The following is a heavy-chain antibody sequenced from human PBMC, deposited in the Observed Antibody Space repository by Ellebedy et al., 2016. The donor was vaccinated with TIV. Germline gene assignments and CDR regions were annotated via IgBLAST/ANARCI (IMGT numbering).Heavy chain of an antibody. CDR3: ARAHPSAYSLFDH. Sequence: MPSETLSLTCTVSGGPINGYYWSWVRQPPGKGLDWIGYIYYSGSTNYNPSLKSRVTMSVDTSKNQISLKLRSVTAADTAVYYCARAHPSAYSLFDHWGQGTLVTVSS. D-gene: IGHD2-15*01. CDR2: IYYSGST. V-gene: IGHV4-59*08. J-gene: IGHJ4*02. CDR1: GGPINGYY.